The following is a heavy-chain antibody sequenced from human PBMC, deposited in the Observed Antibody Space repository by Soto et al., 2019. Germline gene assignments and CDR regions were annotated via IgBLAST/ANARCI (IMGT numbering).Heavy chain of an antibody. CDR2: ISAYNGNT. V-gene: IGHV1-18*01. CDR3: ARDILQIVVVPAAIRFDP. Sequence: ALVKVSCKASGYTFTCYGISWVRQAPGQGLEWMGWISAYNGNTNYAQKLQGRVTMTTDTSTSTAYMELRSLRSDDTAVYYCARDILQIVVVPAAIRFDPWGQGTLVTVSS. CDR1: GYTFTCYG. D-gene: IGHD2-2*02. J-gene: IGHJ5*02.